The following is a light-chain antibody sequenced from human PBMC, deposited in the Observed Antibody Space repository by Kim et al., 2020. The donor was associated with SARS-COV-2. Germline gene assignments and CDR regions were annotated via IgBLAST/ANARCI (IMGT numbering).Light chain of an antibody. V-gene: IGLV2-14*03. J-gene: IGLJ1*01. Sequence: QSALTQPASVSGSPGQSITITCRDIADYKYVSWYRQHPGKGPKLIIYDVTNRPSGVSSRFSGSKSGNTASLTISGLQPEDEAHYYCSSYATITSLALVFGPGTKVTVL. CDR1: DIADYKY. CDR2: DVT. CDR3: SSYATITSLALV.